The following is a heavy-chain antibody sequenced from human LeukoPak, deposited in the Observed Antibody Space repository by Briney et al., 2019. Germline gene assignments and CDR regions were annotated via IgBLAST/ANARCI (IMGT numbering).Heavy chain of an antibody. CDR2: INHSGST. J-gene: IGHJ4*02. D-gene: IGHD3-22*01. V-gene: IGHV4-34*01. Sequence: SETLSLTCAVYGGSFSGYYWSWIRQPPGKGLEWIGEINHSGSTNYNPSLKSRVAISVDTSKNQFSLKLSSVTAADTAVYYCARTDYYDSSGYFDYWGQGTLVTVSS. CDR3: ARTDYYDSSGYFDY. CDR1: GGSFSGYY.